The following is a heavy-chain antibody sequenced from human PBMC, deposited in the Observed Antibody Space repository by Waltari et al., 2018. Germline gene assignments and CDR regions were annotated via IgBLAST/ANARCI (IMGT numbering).Heavy chain of an antibody. CDR2: IKQEGSEK. V-gene: IGHV3-7*01. D-gene: IGHD6-13*01. CDR1: GLSFSNYW. CDR3: TRGGRDSSWYWRD. Sequence: EVQLVESGGGLAQPGGSLRLSCAASGLSFSNYWMTWVRQASGEGAEWVANIKQEGSEKYYMDSVKGRFTISRDNAKNSLYLQMNNLRVEDTAVYYCTRGGRDSSWYWRDWGQGTLVTVSS. J-gene: IGHJ4*02.